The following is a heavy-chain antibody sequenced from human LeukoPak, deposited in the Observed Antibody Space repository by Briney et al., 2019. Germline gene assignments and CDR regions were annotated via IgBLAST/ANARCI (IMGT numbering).Heavy chain of an antibody. J-gene: IGHJ6*03. D-gene: IGHD2-15*01. V-gene: IGHV4-4*07. Sequence: SETLSLTCTVSGGSIRSYYWSWIRKPAGKGLEWIGRIYTSGSTNYNPSLKSRVTMSVDTSKDQISLKLSSVTAADTAVYYCARVHCSGGSCPNYYYYYMDVWGKGTTVTISS. CDR2: IYTSGST. CDR1: GGSIRSYY. CDR3: ARVHCSGGSCPNYYYYYMDV.